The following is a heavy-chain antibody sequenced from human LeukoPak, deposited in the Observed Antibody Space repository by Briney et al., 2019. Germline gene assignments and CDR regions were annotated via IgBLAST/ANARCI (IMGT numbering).Heavy chain of an antibody. J-gene: IGHJ6*02. CDR3: ARDRIAVALRYYGMDV. CDR1: GYTFTIYG. V-gene: IGHV1-18*01. D-gene: IGHD6-19*01. Sequence: ASVKVSCTASGYTFTIYGISWVRQAPGQGLAWMGWISAYNGNTNYAQKLQGRGTMTTDTTTSTAYMELRSRRYDDEAVYSCARDRIAVALRYYGMDVWGQGTTVTVSS. CDR2: ISAYNGNT.